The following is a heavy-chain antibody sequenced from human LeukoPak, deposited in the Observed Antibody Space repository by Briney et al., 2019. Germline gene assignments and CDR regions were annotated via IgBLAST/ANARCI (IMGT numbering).Heavy chain of an antibody. CDR3: AKGRGYSSSSGDFDY. CDR2: IIPIFGTA. D-gene: IGHD6-6*01. J-gene: IGHJ4*02. V-gene: IGHV1-69*01. Sequence: SVKVSCKASGGTFSSYAISWVRQAPGQGLEWMGGIIPIFGTANYAQKFQGRVTITADESTSTAYMELSSLRAEDTAVYYCAKGRGYSSSSGDFDYWGQGTLVTVSS. CDR1: GGTFSSYA.